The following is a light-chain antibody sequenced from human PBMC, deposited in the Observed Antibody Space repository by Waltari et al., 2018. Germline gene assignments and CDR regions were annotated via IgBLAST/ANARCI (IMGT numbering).Light chain of an antibody. J-gene: IGKJ1*01. V-gene: IGKV3-20*01. CDR2: GAS. Sequence: EIVLTQSPGTLSLSPGESANLSCRPSHSVTRALAWYHQKPAQAPRLLIYGASNMATGIPDSFSGSGSGTDFSLNSSSLEPEDFAVYYCQNYLRVPVTFEQATKVEV. CDR3: QNYLRVPVT. CDR1: HSVTRA.